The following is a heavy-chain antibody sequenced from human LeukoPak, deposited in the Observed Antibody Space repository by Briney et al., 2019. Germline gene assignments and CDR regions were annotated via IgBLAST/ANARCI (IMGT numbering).Heavy chain of an antibody. CDR2: ISSSGSTI. Sequence: GASLRLSCAASGFTFSSYSMNWVRQAPEKGLEWVSYISSSGSTIYYADSVKGRFTISRDNAKNSPYLQMNSLRAEDTAVYYCAELGITMIGGVWGKGTTVTISS. J-gene: IGHJ6*03. V-gene: IGHV3-48*04. CDR1: GFTFSSYS. D-gene: IGHD3-10*02. CDR3: AELGITMIGGV.